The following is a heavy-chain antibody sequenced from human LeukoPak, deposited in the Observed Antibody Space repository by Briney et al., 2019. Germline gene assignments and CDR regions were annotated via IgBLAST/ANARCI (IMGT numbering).Heavy chain of an antibody. J-gene: IGHJ6*03. CDR1: GFSFRDYY. CDR3: ARHYYDSRYPTSGYYMDV. D-gene: IGHD3-22*01. CDR2: ISNSGTDT. V-gene: IGHV3-11*03. Sequence: PGGSLRLSCAGSGFSFRDYYMSWLRQTPGKGLEWVSYISNSGTDTNYADSVKGRFTISRDNAKNSLYLQMNSLRAEDTALYYCARHYYDSRYPTSGYYMDVWGKGTTVTVSS.